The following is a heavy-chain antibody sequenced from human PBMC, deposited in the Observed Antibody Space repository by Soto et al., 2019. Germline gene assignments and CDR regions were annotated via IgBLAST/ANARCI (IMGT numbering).Heavy chain of an antibody. D-gene: IGHD5-18*01. CDR2: IYYSGNT. CDR1: GGSIISGGYY. CDR3: ARDSAGTAMTFDY. J-gene: IGHJ4*02. Sequence: QVQLQESGPGLVKPSQTLSLTCTVSGGSIISGGYYWSWIRQHPGKGLEWIGYIYYSGNTYYNPSLKSRVAMSVDTSKNQFSLKLSSVTAADTAVYYCARDSAGTAMTFDYWGQGTLVTVSS. V-gene: IGHV4-31*03.